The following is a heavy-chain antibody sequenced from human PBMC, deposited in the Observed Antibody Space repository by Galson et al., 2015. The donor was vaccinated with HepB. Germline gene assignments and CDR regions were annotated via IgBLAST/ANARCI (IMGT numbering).Heavy chain of an antibody. D-gene: IGHD3-10*01. J-gene: IGHJ5*02. Sequence: SVKVSCKASGYTFTGYYMHWVRQAPGQGLEWMGRINPNSGGTNYAQKFQGRVTMTRDTSISTAYMELSRLRSDDTAVYYCATGITMAQGVRKNWFDPWGQGTLVTVSS. CDR1: GYTFTGYY. V-gene: IGHV1-2*06. CDR3: ATGITMAQGVRKNWFDP. CDR2: INPNSGGT.